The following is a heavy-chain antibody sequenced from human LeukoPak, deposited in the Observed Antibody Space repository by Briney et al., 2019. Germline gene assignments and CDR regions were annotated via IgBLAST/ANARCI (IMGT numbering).Heavy chain of an antibody. CDR1: GGSISSYY. V-gene: IGHV4-4*09. Sequence: NPSETLSLTCTVSGGSISSYYWSWIRQPPGKGLEWIGYIYTSGSTNYNPSLKSRVTISVDTSKNQFSLKLSSVTAADTAVYYCARLRVAVAGTVGYYYYYYMDVWGKGTTVTVSS. CDR2: IYTSGST. J-gene: IGHJ6*03. CDR3: ARLRVAVAGTVGYYYYYYMDV. D-gene: IGHD6-19*01.